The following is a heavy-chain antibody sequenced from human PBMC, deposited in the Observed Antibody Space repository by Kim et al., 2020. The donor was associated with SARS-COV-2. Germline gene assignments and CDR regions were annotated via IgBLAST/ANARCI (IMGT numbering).Heavy chain of an antibody. Sequence: GGYLRLSCAASGFTFSSYAMSWVRQAPGKGLEWVSAISGSGGSTYYADSVKGRFTISRDNSKNTLYLQMNSLRAEDTAVYYCAKDLGLVVVTAMDYWGQGTLVTVSS. CDR3: AKDLGLVVVTAMDY. J-gene: IGHJ4*02. CDR2: ISGSGGST. CDR1: GFTFSSYA. D-gene: IGHD2-21*02. V-gene: IGHV3-23*01.